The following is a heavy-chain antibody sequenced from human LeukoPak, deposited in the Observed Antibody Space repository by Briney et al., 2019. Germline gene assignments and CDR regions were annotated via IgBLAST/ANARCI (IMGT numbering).Heavy chain of an antibody. V-gene: IGHV6-1*01. CDR2: TYYRSKWNN. J-gene: IGHJ4*02. Sequence: SQTLSLTCAISGDTVSSNSAAWNWIRQSPSRGLEWLGKTYYRSKWNNDYAVSVKSRITINPDTSKNQFSLQLNSVTPEDTAVYYCARDFCSGGSCYWRFDYWGQGTLVTVSS. CDR1: GDTVSSNSAA. D-gene: IGHD2-15*01. CDR3: ARDFCSGGSCYWRFDY.